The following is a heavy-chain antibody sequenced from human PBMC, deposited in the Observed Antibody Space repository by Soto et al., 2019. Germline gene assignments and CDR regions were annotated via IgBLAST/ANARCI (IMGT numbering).Heavy chain of an antibody. CDR2: ISSSGYI. CDR1: GLTFNSYT. J-gene: IGHJ6*02. CDR3: ARDCSGGSCYPGMDV. V-gene: IGHV3-21*01. D-gene: IGHD2-15*01. Sequence: SLSLSWPLSGLTFNSYTINWVRQPPGKRLEWLSSISSSGYIFYTDSVRGRFTISRDNAKNTVYLQINSLRAEDTAVYFCARDCSGGSCYPGMDVWGQGTTVTVSS.